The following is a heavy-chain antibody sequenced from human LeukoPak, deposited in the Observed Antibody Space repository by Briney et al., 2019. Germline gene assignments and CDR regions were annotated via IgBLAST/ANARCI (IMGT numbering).Heavy chain of an antibody. CDR3: ARSYDSSGYYPYFDY. Sequence: PSETLSLTCTVSGGSISSYYWSWIRHPPGKGLEWIGHIYYSGSTNYNPSLKSRVTISVDTSKNQFSLKLSSVNAEDTAVYYCARSYDSSGYYPYFDYWGQGTLVTVSS. CDR2: IYYSGST. CDR1: GGSISSYY. V-gene: IGHV4-59*01. D-gene: IGHD3-22*01. J-gene: IGHJ4*02.